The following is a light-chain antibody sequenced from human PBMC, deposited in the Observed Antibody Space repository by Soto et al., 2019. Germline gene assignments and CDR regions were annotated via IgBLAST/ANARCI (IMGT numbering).Light chain of an antibody. CDR2: GAS. J-gene: IGKJ4*01. CDR1: QTISSN. Sequence: EIVMMQSPATLSVSPGERATLSCRANQTISSNLAWYQQKPGLAPRLLISGASTRDTGVPARFSASGSVTDFTLAICYLPTEDFAVYCCQQYNSWPLTFDGGTKVEIK. CDR3: QQYNSWPLT. V-gene: IGKV3-15*01.